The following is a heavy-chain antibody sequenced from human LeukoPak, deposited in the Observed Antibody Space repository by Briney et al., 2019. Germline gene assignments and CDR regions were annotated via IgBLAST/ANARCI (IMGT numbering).Heavy chain of an antibody. V-gene: IGHV4-59*01. Sequence: PSETLSLTCTVSGGSISGSYWGWLRQPPGKGLEWIAYMYNSGSTNYNPSLKSRVTISIDTSKNQFSLKLSSLTAADTAIYYCARGIESYGDYGYWGQGILVTVSS. D-gene: IGHD4-17*01. CDR2: MYNSGST. CDR1: GGSISGSY. CDR3: ARGIESYGDYGY. J-gene: IGHJ4*02.